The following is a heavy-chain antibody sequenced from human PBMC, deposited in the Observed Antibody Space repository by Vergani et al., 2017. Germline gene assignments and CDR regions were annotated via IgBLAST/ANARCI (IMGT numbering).Heavy chain of an antibody. Sequence: VQLLESGGGLVQPGGSLRLSCAASGFTFSDYYMSWIRQAPGKGLEWVAVIWYDGSNKYYADSVKGRFTISRDNSKNTLYLQMNSLRAEDTAVYYCARDRDGYNSDYYGMDVWGQGTTVTVSS. V-gene: IGHV3-33*08. CDR1: GFTFSDYY. J-gene: IGHJ6*02. CDR3: ARDRDGYNSDYYGMDV. D-gene: IGHD5-24*01. CDR2: IWYDGSNK.